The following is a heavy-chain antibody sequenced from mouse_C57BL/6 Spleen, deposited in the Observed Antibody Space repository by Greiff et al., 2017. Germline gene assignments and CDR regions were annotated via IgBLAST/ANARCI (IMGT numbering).Heavy chain of an antibody. Sequence: QVQLQQSGPELVKPGASVKISCKASGYAFSSSWMNWVKQRPGKGLEWIGRIYPGDGDTNYNGKFKGKATLTAAKSSSTAYMQLSSLTSEDSAVYFCARDYYGRSDAMDYWGQGTSGTVSS. CDR2: IYPGDGDT. CDR1: GYAFSSSW. CDR3: ARDYYGRSDAMDY. D-gene: IGHD1-1*01. J-gene: IGHJ4*01. V-gene: IGHV1-82*01.